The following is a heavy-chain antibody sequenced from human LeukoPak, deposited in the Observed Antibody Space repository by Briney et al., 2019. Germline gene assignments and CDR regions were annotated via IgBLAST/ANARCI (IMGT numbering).Heavy chain of an antibody. CDR3: ARGFYGDYYYYGMDV. CDR1: GSSFIDYY. CDR2: INPNSGDT. D-gene: IGHD4-17*01. Sequence: ASVKVSCKASGSSFIDYYMYWVRQAPGQGLEWMGWINPNSGDTKYAQKFQGRVTMTRDTSISTAYMELSRLRSDDTAVYYCARGFYGDYYYYGMDVWGRGTTVTVSS. J-gene: IGHJ6*02. V-gene: IGHV1-2*02.